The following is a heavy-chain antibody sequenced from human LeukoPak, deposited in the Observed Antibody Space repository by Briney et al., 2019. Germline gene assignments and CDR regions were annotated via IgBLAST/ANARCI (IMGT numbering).Heavy chain of an antibody. J-gene: IGHJ5*02. CDR3: ARHEYWFDP. V-gene: IGHV4-39*01. CDR1: SGSISSSSYY. Sequence: SETLSLTCTVSSGSISSSSYYWGWIRQPPGKGLEWIGSIYYSGSTYYNPSLKSRVTISVDTSKNQFSLKLSSVTAADTAVYYCARHEYWFDPWGQGTLVTVSS. CDR2: IYYSGST.